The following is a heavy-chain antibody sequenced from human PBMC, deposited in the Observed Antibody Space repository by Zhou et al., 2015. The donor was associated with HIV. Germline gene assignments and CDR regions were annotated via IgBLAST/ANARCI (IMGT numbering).Heavy chain of an antibody. J-gene: IGHJ4*02. CDR2: ITPIFGST. Sequence: QLQLVQSGAELKKPGSSVKVSCKASGGTFITYAINWMRQAPGQGLEWMGGITPIFGSTNYAQKFQARVTITADKSTNTVHLELHSLISDDTAIYYCARDDSIRGTSRHSLPFGHWGQGTRVSVYS. CDR3: ARDDSIRGTSRHSLPFGH. D-gene: IGHD2-15*01. CDR1: GGTFITYA. V-gene: IGHV1-69*06.